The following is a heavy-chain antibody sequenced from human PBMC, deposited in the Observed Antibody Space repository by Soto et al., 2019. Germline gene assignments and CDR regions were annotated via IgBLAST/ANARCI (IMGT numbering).Heavy chain of an antibody. CDR3: ARGFPLGFDL. D-gene: IGHD3-16*02. Sequence: QVQLVQSGAEEKKPGASVKVSCKASGYTFTNYAMHWVRQAPGQRLEWMGWINAGNGNTKYSQKFQGRVTITRDTCATPAYMKLSSLSSEGTGVNFSARGFPLGFDLWCQGTVVRVPS. J-gene: IGHJ5*02. V-gene: IGHV1-3*05. CDR2: INAGNGNT. CDR1: GYTFTNYA.